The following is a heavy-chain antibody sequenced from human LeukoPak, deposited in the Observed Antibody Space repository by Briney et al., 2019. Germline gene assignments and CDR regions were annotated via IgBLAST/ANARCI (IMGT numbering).Heavy chain of an antibody. CDR3: AKDGQYQLPYYGSGSYYSD. V-gene: IGHV3-30*02. CDR1: GFTFSSYG. J-gene: IGHJ4*02. Sequence: GGSLRLSCAASGFTFSSYGMHWVRQAPGKGLEWVAFIRYDGSNKYYADSVKGRFTISRDNSKNTLYLQMNSLRAEDTAVYYCAKDGQYQLPYYGSGSYYSDWGQGTLVTVSS. D-gene: IGHD3-10*01. CDR2: IRYDGSNK.